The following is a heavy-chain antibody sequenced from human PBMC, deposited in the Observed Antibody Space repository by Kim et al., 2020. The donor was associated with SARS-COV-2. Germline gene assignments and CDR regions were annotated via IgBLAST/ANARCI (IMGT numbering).Heavy chain of an antibody. V-gene: IGHV3-30*01. Sequence: VKGRFTISRDNSKNTLYLQMNSLRAEDTAVYYCARGFTIFGVVTAGAFDIWGQGTMVTVSS. J-gene: IGHJ3*02. D-gene: IGHD3-3*01. CDR3: ARGFTIFGVVTAGAFDI.